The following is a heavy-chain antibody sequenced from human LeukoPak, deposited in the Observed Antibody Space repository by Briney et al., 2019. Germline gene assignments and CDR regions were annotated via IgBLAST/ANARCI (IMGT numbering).Heavy chain of an antibody. Sequence: SETLSLTCTVSGGSISSYYWNWIRQPPGKGLEWIRYIYYSGSTNYNPSLKSRVTISVDTSKNQFSLKLSSVTAADTAVYYCARQIVVVPAALYWFDPWGQGTLVTVSS. J-gene: IGHJ5*02. CDR2: IYYSGST. V-gene: IGHV4-59*08. D-gene: IGHD2-15*01. CDR1: GGSISSYY. CDR3: ARQIVVVPAALYWFDP.